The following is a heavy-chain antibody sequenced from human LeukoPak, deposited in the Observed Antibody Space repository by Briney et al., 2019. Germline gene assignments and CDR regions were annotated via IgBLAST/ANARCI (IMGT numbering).Heavy chain of an antibody. J-gene: IGHJ4*02. CDR2: IIPIFGTA. CDR3: ARDLIGYDSSSPWP. CDR1: GGTFSSYA. D-gene: IGHD3-22*01. Sequence: AVNVSCKASGGTFSSYAISWVRQAPGQGLEWMGRIIPIFGTANYAQKFQGRVTITTDESTSTAYMELSSLRSKDTAVYYCARDLIGYDSSSPWPWGQGTLVTVSS. V-gene: IGHV1-69*05.